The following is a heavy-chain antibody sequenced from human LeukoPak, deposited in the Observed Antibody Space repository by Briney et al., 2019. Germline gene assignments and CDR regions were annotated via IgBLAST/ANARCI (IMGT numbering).Heavy chain of an antibody. V-gene: IGHV3-30*02. CDR3: ARDYGVGPLRY. J-gene: IGHJ4*02. Sequence: QPGGSLRLSCAASGFTFSSYGMHWVRQAPGKGLEWVAFIRYDGSNKYYADSMKGRFTISRDNSKNTLYLQMNSLRAEDTAVYYCARDYGVGPLRYWGQGTLVTVSS. CDR2: IRYDGSNK. D-gene: IGHD4-17*01. CDR1: GFTFSSYG.